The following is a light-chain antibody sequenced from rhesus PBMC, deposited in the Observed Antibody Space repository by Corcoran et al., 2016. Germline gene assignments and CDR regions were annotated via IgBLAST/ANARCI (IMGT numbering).Light chain of an antibody. CDR3: QHYYSTPYS. CDR1: QGITND. Sequence: DIQMTQSPSSLSASVGDRVTITCRASQGITNDLAWYQQKPGETPKLLIYEAYSLQSGIPSRFSGRGSGTNFTLTISSLQSEDFATYYCQHYYSTPYSFGQGTKVEIK. J-gene: IGKJ2*01. V-gene: IGKV1-25*01. CDR2: EAY.